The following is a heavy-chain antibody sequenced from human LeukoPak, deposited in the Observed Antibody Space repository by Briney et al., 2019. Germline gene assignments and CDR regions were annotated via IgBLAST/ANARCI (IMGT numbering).Heavy chain of an antibody. D-gene: IGHD3-10*01. J-gene: IGHJ4*02. CDR1: GFTFSDAW. CDR2: KSKTDGGTT. CDR3: ARGDITNPNRFDY. Sequence: PGGSLRLSCAASGFTFSDAWMSWVRQAPGKGLEWVGRKSKTDGGTTDYAAPVKGRFTISRDDSKNTLYLQMNSLKTEDTAVYYCARGDITNPNRFDYWGQGTLVTVSS. V-gene: IGHV3-15*01.